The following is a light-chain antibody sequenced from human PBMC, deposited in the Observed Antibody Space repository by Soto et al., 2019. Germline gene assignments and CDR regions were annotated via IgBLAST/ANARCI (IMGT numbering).Light chain of an antibody. J-gene: IGLJ1*01. V-gene: IGLV2-14*01. CDR2: EVS. CDR3: SSYTSTSTRV. Sequence: QSALTQPASVSGSPGQSITISCTGTSSDVGSYNYVSWYQHPPGKAPKLMISEVSNRPSGVSNRFSGSKSGNTASLTISGLQAEDEADYYCSSYTSTSTRVFGTGTKLTVL. CDR1: SSDVGSYNY.